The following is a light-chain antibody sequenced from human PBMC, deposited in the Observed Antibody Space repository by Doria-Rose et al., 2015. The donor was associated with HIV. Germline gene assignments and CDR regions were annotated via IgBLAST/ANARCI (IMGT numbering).Light chain of an antibody. J-gene: IGLJ1*01. Sequence: QSVVTQPPSVSGAPGQRVAISCTGSSSNIGAGFDVNWYQQFPRTARQLLIHGNTNRPSGVPDRFSGSKSGTSASLAISGLRAEDEADYYCQSYDSRLSVYVFGTGTKVTVL. CDR3: QSYDSRLSVYV. V-gene: IGLV1-40*02. CDR2: GNT. CDR1: SSNIGAGFD.